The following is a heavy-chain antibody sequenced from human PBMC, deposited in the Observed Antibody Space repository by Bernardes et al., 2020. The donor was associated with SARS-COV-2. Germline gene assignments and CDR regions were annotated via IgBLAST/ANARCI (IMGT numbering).Heavy chain of an antibody. V-gene: IGHV3-74*01. Sequence: GGSLRLSCADSGFTFSSYCMHWVRQAPGKGLVWFYRINSVGSSPSYAASVKGRCTISRDNAKNTLYLQMNSLRAEDTAVYYCAREMGYYDYVWGSYRYHPNWFDPWGQGTLVTVSS. CDR2: INSVGSSP. J-gene: IGHJ5*02. CDR3: AREMGYYDYVWGSYRYHPNWFDP. CDR1: GFTFSSYC. D-gene: IGHD3-16*02.